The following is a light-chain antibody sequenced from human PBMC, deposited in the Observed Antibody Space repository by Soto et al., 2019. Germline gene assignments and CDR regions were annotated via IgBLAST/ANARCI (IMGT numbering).Light chain of an antibody. CDR2: GAS. CDR1: QSVYSNF. CDR3: QQYGSSPLT. Sequence: EIVLTQSPGTLSLSPGERATLSCRASQSVYSNFLAWYRQKPGQAPRLLIYGASSRATGIPNRFSGSGSGTDFTLTISRLEPEDVAVYYCQQYGSSPLTFGGGTKVEIK. V-gene: IGKV3-20*01. J-gene: IGKJ4*01.